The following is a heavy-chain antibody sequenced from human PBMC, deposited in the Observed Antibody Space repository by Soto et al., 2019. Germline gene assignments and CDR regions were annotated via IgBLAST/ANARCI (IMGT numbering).Heavy chain of an antibody. CDR2: ISSSSSYT. V-gene: IGHV3-11*06. Sequence: KAGGSLRLSCAASGFTFSDYYMSWIRQAPGKGLEWVSYISSSSSYTNYADSVKGRFTISRDNAKNSLYLQMNSLRAEDTAVYYCARRRDGYNLYYFDYWGQGTLVTVSS. D-gene: IGHD5-12*01. CDR3: ARRRDGYNLYYFDY. J-gene: IGHJ4*02. CDR1: GFTFSDYY.